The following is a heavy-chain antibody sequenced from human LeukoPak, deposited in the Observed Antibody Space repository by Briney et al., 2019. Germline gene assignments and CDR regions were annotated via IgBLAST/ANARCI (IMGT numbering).Heavy chain of an antibody. J-gene: IGHJ3*02. D-gene: IGHD4-17*01. CDR1: GGSFSGYY. V-gene: IGHV4-34*01. CDR3: ARVNGDYRGGFDI. CDR2: INHSGST. Sequence: SETLSLTCAVYGGSFSGYYWSWIRQLPGKGLEWIGEINHSGSTNYNPSLKSRVTISVDTSKNQFSLKLSSVTAADTAVYYCARVNGDYRGGFDIWGQGTMVTVSS.